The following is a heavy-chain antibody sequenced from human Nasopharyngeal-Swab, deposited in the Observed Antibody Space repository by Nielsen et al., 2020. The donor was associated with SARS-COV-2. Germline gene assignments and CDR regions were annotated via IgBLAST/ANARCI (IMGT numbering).Heavy chain of an antibody. J-gene: IGHJ6*02. CDR3: ARTDIVVVPAATTPRKDGMDV. D-gene: IGHD2-2*01. V-gene: IGHV4-34*01. Sequence: SATLSLTCAVYGGSFSGYYWSWIRQPPGKGLEWIGEINHSGSTNYNPSLKSRVTISVDTSKNQFSLKLSSVTAADTAVYYCARTDIVVVPAATTPRKDGMDVWGQGTTVTVSS. CDR1: GGSFSGYY. CDR2: INHSGST.